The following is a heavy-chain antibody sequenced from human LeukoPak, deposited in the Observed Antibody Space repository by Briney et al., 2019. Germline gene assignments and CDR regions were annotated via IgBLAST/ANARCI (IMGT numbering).Heavy chain of an antibody. CDR2: ISAYNGDI. CDR1: GYTLTKYG. J-gene: IGHJ3*02. Sequence: GASVKVSCKASGYTLTKYGVSWVRQAPGQGLEWMGWISAYNGDIKYAQRGKGRVTMTTDISTSTVYMELRSLRSDDTAVYYCARESGSDAFDIWGQGTMVTVSS. V-gene: IGHV1-18*01. CDR3: ARESGSDAFDI.